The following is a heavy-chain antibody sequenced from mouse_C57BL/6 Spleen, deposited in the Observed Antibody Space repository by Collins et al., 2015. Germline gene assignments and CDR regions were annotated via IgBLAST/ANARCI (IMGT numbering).Heavy chain of an antibody. J-gene: IGHJ3*01. CDR1: GYSITSDYA. D-gene: IGHD2-1*01. CDR3: ARSPIYYGNPWFAY. V-gene: IGHV3-2*02. CDR2: TNYSGNT. Sequence: DVQLQESGPGLVKPSQSLSLTCTVTGYSITSDYAWNWIRQFPGNKLEWMGYTNYSGNTSFNPSLKSRISITRDTSKNQFFLQLNSVTTEDTATYYCARSPIYYGNPWFAYWGQGTLVTVSA.